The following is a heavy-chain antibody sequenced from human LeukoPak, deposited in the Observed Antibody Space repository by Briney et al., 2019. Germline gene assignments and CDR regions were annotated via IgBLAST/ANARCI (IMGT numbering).Heavy chain of an antibody. CDR2: FDPEDGET. J-gene: IGHJ4*02. D-gene: IGHD3-22*01. V-gene: IGHV1-24*01. Sequence: GASVKVSCNVSRYTLSELFMQRVRQAPGKGLEWRGGFDPEDGETIYAQKFQGGVTMTEDTSTDTASMELSSLRSEDTAVYYCATRVVEVITTGPQTEADYWGQGTLVTVSS. CDR3: ATRVVEVITTGPQTEADY. CDR1: RYTLSELF.